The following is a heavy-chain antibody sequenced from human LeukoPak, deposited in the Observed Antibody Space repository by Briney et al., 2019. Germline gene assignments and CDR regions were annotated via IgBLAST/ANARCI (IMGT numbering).Heavy chain of an antibody. D-gene: IGHD5-24*01. V-gene: IGHV3-23*01. Sequence: GGSLRLSCAASGFTFSSYAMTWVRQAPGKGLEWVSAISGSGGSTYYADSVKGRFTISRGNSKNTLYLQMNSLRAEDTAVYYCAKPREEMATTITAFQHWGQGTLVTVSS. CDR3: AKPREEMATTITAFQH. J-gene: IGHJ1*01. CDR1: GFTFSSYA. CDR2: ISGSGGST.